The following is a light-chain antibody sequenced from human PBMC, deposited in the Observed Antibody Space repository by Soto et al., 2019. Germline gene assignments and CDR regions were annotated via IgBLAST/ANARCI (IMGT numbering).Light chain of an antibody. CDR1: QGIRSW. Sequence: DIQMTQSPSSVSASVGDRVTITCRASQGIRSWLAWYQQKPGKARKLLIYAASSLQSGVPSRFSGSGSGTDFTLTISSLQPEDFAMYYCQQTNSFPFTFGGGTKVEIK. CDR2: AAS. V-gene: IGKV1D-12*01. CDR3: QQTNSFPFT. J-gene: IGKJ4*01.